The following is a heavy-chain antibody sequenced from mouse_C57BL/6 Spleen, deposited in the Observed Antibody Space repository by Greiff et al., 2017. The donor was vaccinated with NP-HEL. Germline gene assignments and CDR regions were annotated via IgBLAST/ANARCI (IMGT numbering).Heavy chain of an antibody. Sequence: EVQGVESGGGLVQPGGSLKLSCAASGFTFSDYYMYWVRQTPEKRLEWVAYISNGGGSTYYLDTVKGRFTISRDNAKNTLYLQMSRLKSEDTAMYYWARHQDYYGSSYWYFDVWGTGTTVTVSS. V-gene: IGHV5-12*01. J-gene: IGHJ1*03. D-gene: IGHD1-1*01. CDR3: ARHQDYYGSSYWYFDV. CDR1: GFTFSDYY. CDR2: ISNGGGST.